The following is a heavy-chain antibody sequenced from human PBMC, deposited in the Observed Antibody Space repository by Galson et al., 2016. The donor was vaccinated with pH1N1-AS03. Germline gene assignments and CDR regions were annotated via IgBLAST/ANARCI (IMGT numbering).Heavy chain of an antibody. J-gene: IGHJ3*02. D-gene: IGHD5-18*01. V-gene: IGHV5-51*01. CDR1: GYSFVSYW. Sequence: SGAAVKKPGESLKISCKGSGYSFVSYWIGWVRQMPGKGLEWMGVIYSGVSADTRYSPSFQGQVTISADKSISTAYLQWSSLKASDSAIYYCARTSGYSSHWALDIWGQGTMVTVSS. CDR3: ARTSGYSSHWALDI. CDR2: IYSGVSADT.